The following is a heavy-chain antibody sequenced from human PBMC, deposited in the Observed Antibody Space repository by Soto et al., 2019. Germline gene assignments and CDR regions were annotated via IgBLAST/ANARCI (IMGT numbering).Heavy chain of an antibody. CDR2: INHSGST. J-gene: IGHJ6*02. V-gene: IGHV4-34*01. CDR3: ARDLVVVVPAAITLNDYYYYGMDV. CDR1: GGSFSGYY. D-gene: IGHD2-2*02. Sequence: PSETLSLTCAVYGGSFSGYYWSWIRQPPGKGLEWIGEINHSGSTNYNPSLKSRVTISVDTSKNQFSLKLSSVTAADTAVYYCARDLVVVVPAAITLNDYYYYGMDVWGQGTTVTVSS.